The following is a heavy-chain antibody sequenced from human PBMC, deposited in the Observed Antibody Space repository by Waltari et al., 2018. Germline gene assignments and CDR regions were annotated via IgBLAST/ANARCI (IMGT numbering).Heavy chain of an antibody. CDR3: GRAPHGVTMLGY. CDR2: MNPNTGNT. V-gene: IGHV1-8*01. J-gene: IGHJ4*02. D-gene: IGHD2-21*02. Sequence: QAQLLQSVAEVKKPGASVKVSCKASGYTFTHYDINWVRQATGQGLEWMGWMNPNTGNTGYAQKFRGRVTMTRSTSISTAYMELSSLRSEDTAVYYCGRAPHGVTMLGYWGQGTLVTVSS. CDR1: GYTFTHYD.